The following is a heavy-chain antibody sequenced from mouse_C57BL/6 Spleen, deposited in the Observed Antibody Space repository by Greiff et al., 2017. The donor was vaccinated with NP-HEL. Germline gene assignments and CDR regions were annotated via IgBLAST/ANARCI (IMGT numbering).Heavy chain of an antibody. Sequence: VQLQQSGPELVKPGASVKLSCKASGYTFTSYDINWVKQRPGQGLEWIGWIYPRDGSTTYNEKFKGKATLTVDTSYSTAYMALHSLTSEDSAVYFCARWSMVTRAWFAYWGQGTLVTVSA. D-gene: IGHD2-2*01. CDR1: GYTFTSYD. J-gene: IGHJ3*01. CDR3: ARWSMVTRAWFAY. CDR2: IYPRDGST. V-gene: IGHV1-85*01.